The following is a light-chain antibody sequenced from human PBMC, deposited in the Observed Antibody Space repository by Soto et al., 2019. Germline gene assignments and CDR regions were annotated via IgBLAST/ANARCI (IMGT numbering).Light chain of an antibody. V-gene: IGKV3-20*01. Sequence: EIVLTQSPCTLSLSPGERATLSCRASQSVSSSYLAWYQQKPGQAPRLLLYGASSRATGIPDRFSGSGSGTDFTITISRLEPEDFAVSYCQQYGSSPGTFGQGTKVEIK. CDR2: GAS. CDR3: QQYGSSPGT. CDR1: QSVSSSY. J-gene: IGKJ1*01.